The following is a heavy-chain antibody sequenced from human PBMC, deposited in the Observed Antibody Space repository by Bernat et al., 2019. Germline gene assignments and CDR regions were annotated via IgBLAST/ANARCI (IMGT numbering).Heavy chain of an antibody. CDR2: IYYSGST. J-gene: IGHJ4*02. CDR1: GGSISSSSYY. Sequence: QLQLQESGPGLVKPSETLSLTCTVSGGSISSSSYYWGWIRQPPGKGLEWIGSIYYSGSTYYNPSLKSRVTISVDKSKNQFSLKLSSVTAAGTAVYYCAGYGITIFGVVSPFDYWGQGTLVTVSS. D-gene: IGHD3-3*01. CDR3: AGYGITIFGVVSPFDY. V-gene: IGHV4-39*01.